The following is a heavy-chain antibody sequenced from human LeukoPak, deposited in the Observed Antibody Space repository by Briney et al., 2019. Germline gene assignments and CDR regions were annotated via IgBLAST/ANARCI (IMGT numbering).Heavy chain of an antibody. V-gene: IGHV1-2*06. CDR3: ARDYCSTTSCLFDY. CDR1: GYTFTGYH. Sequence: ASVKDSCMASGYTFTGYHVRWVRPAPGQGLEWMGRIDPNSGDTNNAQKFQGRVTMTRDTSISTAYMDLSRLTSDDTAVYYCARDYCSTTSCLFDYWGQGTLVTVSS. CDR2: IDPNSGDT. J-gene: IGHJ4*02. D-gene: IGHD2-2*01.